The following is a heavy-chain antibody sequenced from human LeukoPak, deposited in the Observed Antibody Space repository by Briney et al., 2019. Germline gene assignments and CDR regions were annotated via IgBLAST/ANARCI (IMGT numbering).Heavy chain of an antibody. Sequence: SETLSLTCTVSGGSISGSSYYWGWIRQPPGKGLEWIGSIYYSGSTYYNPSLKSRVTISVDTSKNQFSLKLSSVTAADTAVYYCARVEGGAFDIWGQGTMVTVSS. CDR3: ARVEGGAFDI. V-gene: IGHV4-39*07. D-gene: IGHD3-16*01. CDR1: GGSISGSSYY. CDR2: IYYSGST. J-gene: IGHJ3*02.